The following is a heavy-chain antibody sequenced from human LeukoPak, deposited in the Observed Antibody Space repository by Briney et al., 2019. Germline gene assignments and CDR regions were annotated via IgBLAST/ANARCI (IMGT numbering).Heavy chain of an antibody. V-gene: IGHV1-2*02. CDR1: GYTFTGYY. Sequence: GASVKVSCKASGYTFTGYYMHWVRQAPGQGLEWMGWINPNSGGTNYAQKFQGRVTMTRDTSISTAHMELGRLRSDDTAVYYCARDIGENFDYWGQGTLVTVSS. J-gene: IGHJ4*02. D-gene: IGHD3-16*01. CDR3: ARDIGENFDY. CDR2: INPNSGGT.